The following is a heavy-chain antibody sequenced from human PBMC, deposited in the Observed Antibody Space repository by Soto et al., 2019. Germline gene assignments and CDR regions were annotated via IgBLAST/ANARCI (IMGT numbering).Heavy chain of an antibody. D-gene: IGHD2-2*01. Sequence: GVFMRVSCAAAGLNMITYAMNCVRKNTGKGLEWVSSIRENSGSTDYADSVKGRFTISRDNSKNTLYLQMSSLSADDTAVYYCAKCQVVPGVSGWCNYFDPWGQGTLVTVSS. J-gene: IGHJ5*02. CDR2: IRENSGST. CDR3: AKCQVVPGVSGWCNYFDP. CDR1: GLNMITYA. V-gene: IGHV3-23*01.